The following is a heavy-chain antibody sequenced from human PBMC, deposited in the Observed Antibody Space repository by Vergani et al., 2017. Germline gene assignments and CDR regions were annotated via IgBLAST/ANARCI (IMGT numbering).Heavy chain of an antibody. CDR2: IYYSGST. CDR1: GGSISSSNW. Sequence: QVQLQESGPGLVKPSGTLSLTCAVSGGSISSSNWWSWVRQPPGQGLEWIGYIYYSGSTYYNPSLKSRVTISVDTSKNQFSLKLSSVTAADTAVYYCASNMVRGVIIPLPFDYWGQGTLVTVSS. V-gene: IGHV4-4*02. CDR3: ASNMVRGVIIPLPFDY. J-gene: IGHJ4*02. D-gene: IGHD3-10*01.